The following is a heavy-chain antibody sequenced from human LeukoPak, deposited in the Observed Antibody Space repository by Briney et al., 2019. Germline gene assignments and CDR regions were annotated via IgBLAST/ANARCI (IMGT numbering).Heavy chain of an antibody. D-gene: IGHD3-10*01. Sequence: PGGSLRLSCAASGFTFSSYWMHWIRQAPGKGLEWVSYISSSSSYTNYADSVKGRFTISTDNAKNSLYLQMNSLRAEDTAVYYCARDSRMSYYYGSGSYYTARYFDYWGQGTLVTVSS. J-gene: IGHJ4*02. CDR1: GFTFSSYW. CDR3: ARDSRMSYYYGSGSYYTARYFDY. V-gene: IGHV3-11*06. CDR2: ISSSSSYT.